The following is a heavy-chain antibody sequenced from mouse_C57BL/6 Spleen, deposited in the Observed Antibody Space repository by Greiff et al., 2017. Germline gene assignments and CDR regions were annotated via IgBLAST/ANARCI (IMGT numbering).Heavy chain of an antibody. J-gene: IGHJ4*01. V-gene: IGHV5-17*01. CDR3: ARGAPYAMDY. CDR1: GFTFSDYG. Sequence: EVKLVESGGGLVKPGGSLKLSCAASGFTFSDYGMHWVRQAPEKGLEWVAYSSSGSSTIYYADTVKGRFTISRDNAKNTLFLQMTSLRSEDTAMYYCARGAPYAMDYWGQGTSVTVSS. CDR2: SSSGSSTI.